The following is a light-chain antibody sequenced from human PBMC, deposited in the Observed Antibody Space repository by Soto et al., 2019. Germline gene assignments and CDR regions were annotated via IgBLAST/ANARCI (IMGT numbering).Light chain of an antibody. V-gene: IGLV3-21*02. CDR1: NIGSRS. Sequence: VLTQPPSVSVAPGQTARITCGGDNIGSRSVHWYQQKPGQAPVLVVYDDSDRPSGISERFSGSNSGYTATLTITRVEAGDEADYYCQVWDTTRDYSVVFGGGTKVTVL. J-gene: IGLJ2*01. CDR2: DDS. CDR3: QVWDTTRDYSVV.